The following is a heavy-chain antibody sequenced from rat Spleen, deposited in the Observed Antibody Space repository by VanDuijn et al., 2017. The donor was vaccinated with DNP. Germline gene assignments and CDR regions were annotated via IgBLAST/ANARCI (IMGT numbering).Heavy chain of an antibody. V-gene: IGHV5-7*01. Sequence: EVQLVESGGGLVQPGRSLKLSCAASGFTFSNYYMAWVRQAPKKGLDWVATISYDGDRTYYRDSVKGRFTISRDDAKSTLYLQMDSLRSEDTATYYCARDDYGSSGGMDAWGQGTSVTVSS. J-gene: IGHJ4*01. CDR3: ARDDYGSSGGMDA. CDR1: GFTFSNYY. D-gene: IGHD1-3*01. CDR2: ISYDGDRT.